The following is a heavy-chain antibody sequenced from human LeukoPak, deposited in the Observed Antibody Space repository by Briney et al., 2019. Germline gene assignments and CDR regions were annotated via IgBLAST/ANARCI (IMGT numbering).Heavy chain of an antibody. CDR2: INHSGST. Sequence: SETLSLTCAVYGGSFSGYYWSWIRQPPGKGLEWIGDINHSGSTNYNPSLKSRVTISVDTSKNQFSLKLSSVTAADTAVYYCARTPVGATSRYYYYMDVWGKGTTVTVSS. J-gene: IGHJ6*03. CDR1: GGSFSGYY. V-gene: IGHV4-34*01. D-gene: IGHD1-26*01. CDR3: ARTPVGATSRYYYYMDV.